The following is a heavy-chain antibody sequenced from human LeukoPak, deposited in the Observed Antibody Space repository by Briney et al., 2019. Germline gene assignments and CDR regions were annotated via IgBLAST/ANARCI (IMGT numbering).Heavy chain of an antibody. CDR2: INPSGGST. CDR1: GYMLTTYY. D-gene: IGHD3-22*01. J-gene: IGHJ4*02. Sequence: GASVKVSCKASGYMLTTYYMHWVRQAPGQGLEWMGLINPSGGSTTYAQKFQGRVTMTEDTSTDTAYMELSSLRSEDTAVYYCATYDSSGYYYKYWGQGTLVTVSS. V-gene: IGHV1-46*01. CDR3: ATYDSSGYYYKY.